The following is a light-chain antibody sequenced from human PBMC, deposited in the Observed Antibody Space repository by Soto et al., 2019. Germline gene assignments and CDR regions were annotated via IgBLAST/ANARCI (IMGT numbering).Light chain of an antibody. J-gene: IGLJ2*01. CDR3: SSYTSSSPVV. Sequence: QSALTQPASVSGSPGQSITISCTGTSSDVGGYNYVSWYQQHPGKAPKLMIYDVSNRPSGVSNRFSGSKSGNTASLTISGLQAEDEADYYCSSYTSSSPVVFGGGTKLTRP. V-gene: IGLV2-14*01. CDR1: SSDVGGYNY. CDR2: DVS.